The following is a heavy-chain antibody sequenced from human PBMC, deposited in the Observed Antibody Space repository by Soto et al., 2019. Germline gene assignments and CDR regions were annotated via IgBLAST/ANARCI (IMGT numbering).Heavy chain of an antibody. CDR2: ISAYNGNT. V-gene: IGHV1-18*01. D-gene: IGHD3-3*01. Sequence: ASVKVSCKASGYTFASYAIHWVRQAPGQGLEWMGWISAYNGNTNYAQKLQGRVTMTTDTSTSTAYMELRSLRSDDTAVYYCARDSRRHYDFWSGYLMDVWGQGTTVTVSS. CDR1: GYTFASYA. J-gene: IGHJ6*02. CDR3: ARDSRRHYDFWSGYLMDV.